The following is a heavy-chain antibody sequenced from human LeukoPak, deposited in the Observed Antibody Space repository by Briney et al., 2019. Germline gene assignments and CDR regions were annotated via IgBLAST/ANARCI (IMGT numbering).Heavy chain of an antibody. CDR2: IIPILGIT. V-gene: IGHV1-69*04. CDR3: ARDGMVRGIIDYNGMDV. CDR1: GGTFSNYA. J-gene: IGHJ6*02. D-gene: IGHD3-10*01. Sequence: GPSVKVSCEASGGTFSNYAIGWVRQAPGQGLEWMGRIIPILGITDYAQKFPGRFPITADISTSTVYMELSSLRSEDTAVFYCARDGMVRGIIDYNGMDVWSQGTTVTVSS.